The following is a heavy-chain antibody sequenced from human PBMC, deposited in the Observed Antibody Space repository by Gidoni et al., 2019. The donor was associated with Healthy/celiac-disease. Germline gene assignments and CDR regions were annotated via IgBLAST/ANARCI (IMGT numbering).Heavy chain of an antibody. V-gene: IGHV4-39*07. CDR3: AREEQWLAQDNSYYFDY. D-gene: IGHD6-19*01. CDR2: IYYSGST. J-gene: IGHJ4*02. CDR1: GGSISSSSYY. Sequence: QLQLQESGPGLVKPSETLSLTCTVSGGSISSSSYYWGWIRQPPGKGLEWIGSIYYSGSTYYNPSLKSRVTISVDTSKNQFSLKLSSVTAADTAVYYCAREEQWLAQDNSYYFDYWGQGTLVTVSS.